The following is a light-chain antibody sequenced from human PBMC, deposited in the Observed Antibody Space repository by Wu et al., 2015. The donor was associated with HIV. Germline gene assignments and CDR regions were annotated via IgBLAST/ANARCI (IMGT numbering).Light chain of an antibody. CDR3: QQYGGSPPVT. J-gene: IGKJ5*01. V-gene: IGKV3-20*01. CDR1: QHIDSRS. CDR2: AAS. Sequence: CRASQHIDSRSLAWYQQRLGQAPRLLISAASNRAAGIPDRFNGSGSGTDFILTISRLEPEDSAVYFCQQYGGSPPVTFGQGTRLEIK.